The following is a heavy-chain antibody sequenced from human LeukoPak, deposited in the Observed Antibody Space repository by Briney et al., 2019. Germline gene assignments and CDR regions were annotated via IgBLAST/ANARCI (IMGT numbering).Heavy chain of an antibody. Sequence: SETLSLTCTVSGGSISSYYWSWIRQPAGKGLEWIGRIYTSGSTNYNPSLKSRVTMSLDTSKNQFSLKLSSVTAADTAVHYCARDSRYNWNGGFDYWGQGTLVSVSS. J-gene: IGHJ4*01. D-gene: IGHD1-1*01. CDR2: IYTSGST. V-gene: IGHV4-4*07. CDR3: ARDSRYNWNGGFDY. CDR1: GGSISSYY.